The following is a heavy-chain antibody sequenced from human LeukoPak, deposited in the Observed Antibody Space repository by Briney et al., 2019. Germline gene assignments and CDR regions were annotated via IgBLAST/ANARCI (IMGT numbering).Heavy chain of an antibody. CDR2: IYTSGST. CDR1: GGSISSYY. J-gene: IGHJ4*02. Sequence: SETLSLTCTVSGGSISSYYWGWIRQPPGKGLEWIGYIYTSGSTNYNPSLKSRVTISVDTSKNQFSLKLSSVTAADTAVYYCARHPSSWYHFDYWGQGTLVTVSS. V-gene: IGHV4-4*09. CDR3: ARHPSSWYHFDY. D-gene: IGHD6-13*01.